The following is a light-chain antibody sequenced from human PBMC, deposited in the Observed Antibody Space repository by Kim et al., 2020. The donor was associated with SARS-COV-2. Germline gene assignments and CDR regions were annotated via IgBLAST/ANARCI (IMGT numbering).Light chain of an antibody. CDR3: QQSFTTPRV. Sequence: DIQMTQSPSSLSASVGDRITITCRASQTISNYLSWYQQQPRKPPKLLIYAASSLQSGVPSRFSGSGSGTEFTLTINSLQPEDFATYYCQQSFTTPRVFGQGTKVDIK. V-gene: IGKV1-39*01. CDR1: QTISNY. J-gene: IGKJ1*01. CDR2: AAS.